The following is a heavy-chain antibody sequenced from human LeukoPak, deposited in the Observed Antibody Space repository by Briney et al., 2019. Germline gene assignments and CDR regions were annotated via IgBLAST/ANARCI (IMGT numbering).Heavy chain of an antibody. CDR1: GFTVSSKY. D-gene: IGHD6-19*01. CDR3: AKRRWLGGIGVADPFDY. J-gene: IGHJ4*02. CDR2: IYTGETT. Sequence: GGSLRLSCAASGFTVSSKYMSWVRQAPGKGLEWVSVIYTGETTYYADSVKGRFTISRDNSKNTLYLQMNSLRADDTAVYYCAKRRWLGGIGVADPFDYWGQGTLVTVSS. V-gene: IGHV3-66*01.